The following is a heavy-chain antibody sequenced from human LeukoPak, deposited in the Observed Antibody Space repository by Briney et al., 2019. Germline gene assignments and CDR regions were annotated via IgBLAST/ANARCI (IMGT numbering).Heavy chain of an antibody. CDR3: ARAYFSSWYMNWFDP. CDR2: IYYSGST. J-gene: IGHJ5*02. CDR1: GGSISSYY. D-gene: IGHD6-13*01. V-gene: IGHV4-59*08. Sequence: PSETLSLTCTVSGGSISSYYWSWIRQPPGKGLEWIGYIYYSGSTNYNPSLKSRVTILLDTSKNQFSLKLSSVTAADTAVYYCARAYFSSWYMNWFDPWGQGTLVTVSS.